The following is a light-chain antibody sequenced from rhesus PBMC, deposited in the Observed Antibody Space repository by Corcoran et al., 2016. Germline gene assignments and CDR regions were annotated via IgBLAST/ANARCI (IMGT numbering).Light chain of an antibody. CDR1: QGINKE. CDR2: AAS. Sequence: DIQMTQSPSSLSASVGDKVTVTCRASQGINKELSWYQQKPGKAPTFLIYAASSLQTGVSSRFSGSGSGTEFTLTIRSLQPEDVATYYCLQDYTTPYSFGLGTKVEIK. J-gene: IGKJ2*01. V-gene: IGKV1-94*01. CDR3: LQDYTTPYS.